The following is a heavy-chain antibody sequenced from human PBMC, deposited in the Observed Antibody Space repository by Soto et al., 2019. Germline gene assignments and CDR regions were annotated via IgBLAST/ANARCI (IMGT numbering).Heavy chain of an antibody. D-gene: IGHD2-15*01. CDR3: ARGTREGYYFDF. CDR1: GDSFSTHY. J-gene: IGHJ2*01. CDR2: VNYGGST. V-gene: IGHV4-34*01. Sequence: QVRLQQWGAGLLKPSETLSLTCAVYGDSFSTHYWSWIRQSPVRGLEWIGEVNYGGSTNYNPSLKSRVTVSVDTSKIHFSLKMSSVTAADTAMYYCARGTREGYYFDFWGRGTLVTVSS.